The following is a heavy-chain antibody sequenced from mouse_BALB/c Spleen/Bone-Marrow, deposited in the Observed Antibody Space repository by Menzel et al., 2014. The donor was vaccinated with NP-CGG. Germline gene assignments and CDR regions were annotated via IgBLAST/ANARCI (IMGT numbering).Heavy chain of an antibody. CDR1: GFPFRDYA. Sequence: EVQGAESGGGLVHHGGSLKISCTTSGFPFRDYAMSCVRQNPGKSLEWVVTVSSGGSDTYFSDSVKGQFFNARDNSKIALYLRMACLRSEDTAMYYCARSGGEYAVDYWGQGTAVTVS. CDR2: VSSGGSDT. V-gene: IGHV5-9-3*01. CDR3: ARSGGEYAVDY. J-gene: IGHJ4*01. D-gene: IGHD5-2*01.